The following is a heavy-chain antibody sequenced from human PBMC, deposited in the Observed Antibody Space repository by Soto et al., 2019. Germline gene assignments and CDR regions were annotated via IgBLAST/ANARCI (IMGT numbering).Heavy chain of an antibody. J-gene: IGHJ4*02. CDR2: MSGNGGGT. CDR1: GFTFSSYA. CDR3: AKVATLITMVRGVYFDH. D-gene: IGHD3-10*01. Sequence: EVQLLESGGGLVQPGGSLRLSCAASGFTFSSYAMTWVRQAPGKGLEWVSAMSGNGGGTYYADSVKGRFTISRDYSKNTVYLQTNSLRAEDTAVYYCAKVATLITMVRGVYFDHWGQGTLVTVSA. V-gene: IGHV3-23*01.